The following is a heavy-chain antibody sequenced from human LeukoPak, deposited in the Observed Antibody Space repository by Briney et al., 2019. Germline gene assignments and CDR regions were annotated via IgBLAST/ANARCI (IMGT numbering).Heavy chain of an antibody. Sequence: GGSLRLSCAASGFTFSSYSMNWVRQAPGKGLEWVSYISSSSSTIYYADSAKGRFTISRDNAKNSLYLQMNSLRAEDTAVYYCARDNDLPNDYWGQGTLVTVSS. CDR3: ARDNDLPNDY. J-gene: IGHJ4*02. CDR1: GFTFSSYS. CDR2: ISSSSSTI. D-gene: IGHD2-8*01. V-gene: IGHV3-48*01.